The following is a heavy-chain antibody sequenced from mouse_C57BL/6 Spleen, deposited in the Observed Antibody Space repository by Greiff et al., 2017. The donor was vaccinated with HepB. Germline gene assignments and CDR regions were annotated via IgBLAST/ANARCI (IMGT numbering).Heavy chain of an antibody. V-gene: IGHV5-4*03. CDR2: ISDGGSYT. J-gene: IGHJ4*01. CDR3: ARASYGNYPYYDAMDY. Sequence: EVKLVESGGGLVKPGGSLKLSCAASGFTFSSYAMSWVRQTPEKRLEWVATISDGGSYTYYPDNVKGRFTISRDNAKNNLYLQMSQLKSEDTAMYYCARASYGNYPYYDAMDYWGQGTSVTVSS. CDR1: GFTFSSYA. D-gene: IGHD2-10*01.